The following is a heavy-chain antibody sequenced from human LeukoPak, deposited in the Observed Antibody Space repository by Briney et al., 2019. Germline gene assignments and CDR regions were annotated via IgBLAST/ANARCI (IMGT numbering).Heavy chain of an antibody. J-gene: IGHJ4*02. D-gene: IGHD5-24*01. CDR2: ISHSGST. V-gene: IGHV4-38-2*02. Sequence: SETLSLTCIVSGSSISSSYYGAWIRQPPGKGLEWIATISHSGSTYYNPSLKSRVTISADTSQNQHSLRLNSVTVADTAVYYCARVNTVMATFDYWGQGTPVTVSS. CDR1: GSSISSSYY. CDR3: ARVNTVMATFDY.